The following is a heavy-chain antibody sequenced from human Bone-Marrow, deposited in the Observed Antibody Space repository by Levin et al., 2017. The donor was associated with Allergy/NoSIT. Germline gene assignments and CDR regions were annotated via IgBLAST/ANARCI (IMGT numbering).Heavy chain of an antibody. CDR1: GFPFSTYA. J-gene: IGHJ4*02. CDR2: ISYDGTNK. Sequence: GESLKISCAASGFPFSTYAMHWVRQAPDKGLEWVAAISYDGTNKDYADSVKGRFSVSRDNSKDTLYLEMSSLRADDTGVYYCARIIGSGYYDSSGYFTASDFDYWGQGTLVIVSS. CDR3: ARIIGSGYYDSSGYFTASDFDY. V-gene: IGHV3-30-3*01. D-gene: IGHD3-22*01.